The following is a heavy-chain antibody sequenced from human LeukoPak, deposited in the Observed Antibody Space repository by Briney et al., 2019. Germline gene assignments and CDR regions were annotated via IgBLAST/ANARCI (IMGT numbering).Heavy chain of an antibody. J-gene: IGHJ4*02. CDR1: GFTFSSYS. CDR2: ISSSSSYI. V-gene: IGHV3-21*01. Sequence: GSLRLSCAASGFTFSSYSMNWVRQAPGKGLEWVSSISSSSSYIYYADSVKGRFTISRDNAKNSLYLQMNSLRAEDTAVYYCARDHSSSSRGDYWGQGTLVTVSS. D-gene: IGHD6-6*01. CDR3: ARDHSSSSRGDY.